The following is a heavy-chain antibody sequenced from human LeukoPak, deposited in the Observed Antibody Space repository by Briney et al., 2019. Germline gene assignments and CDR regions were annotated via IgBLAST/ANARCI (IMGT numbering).Heavy chain of an antibody. CDR2: ISWNSGST. CDR1: GFTFDDHA. Sequence: GGSLRLSCAASGFTFDDHAMHWVRHAPGKGLEWVSGISWNSGSTAYADSVKGRFTISRDNAKNSLYLQMNSLRGEDTALYSCAKQGSSSWSSYYYYGMDVWGQGTTVTVSS. V-gene: IGHV3-9*01. D-gene: IGHD6-6*01. J-gene: IGHJ6*02. CDR3: AKQGSSSWSSYYYYGMDV.